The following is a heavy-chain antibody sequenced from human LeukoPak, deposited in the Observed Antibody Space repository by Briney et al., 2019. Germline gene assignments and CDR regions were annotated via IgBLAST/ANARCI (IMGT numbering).Heavy chain of an antibody. CDR3: ATYSSGWYSDAFDI. Sequence: SESLSLTCAVYGGSFSGYYWSWIRQPPGKGLEWIGEINHSGSTNYNPSLKSRVTISVDTSKNQFSLKLSSVTAADTAVYYCATYSSGWYSDAFDIWGQGTMVTVSS. J-gene: IGHJ3*02. CDR2: INHSGST. D-gene: IGHD6-19*01. V-gene: IGHV4-34*01. CDR1: GGSFSGYY.